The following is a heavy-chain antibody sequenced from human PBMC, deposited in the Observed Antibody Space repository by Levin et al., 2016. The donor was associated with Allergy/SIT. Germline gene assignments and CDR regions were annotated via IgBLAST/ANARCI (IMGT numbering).Heavy chain of an antibody. CDR1: GGSFSGYY. J-gene: IGHJ6*02. CDR2: INHSGST. Sequence: SETLSLTCAVYGGSFSGYYWSWIRQPPGKGLEWIGEINHSGSTNYNPSLKSRVTISVDTSKNQFSLKLSSVTAADTAVYYCARGHRRSGWPANTFLSGSYGMDVWGQGTTVTVSS. V-gene: IGHV4-34*01. CDR3: ARGHRRSGWPANTFLSGSYGMDV. D-gene: IGHD6-19*01.